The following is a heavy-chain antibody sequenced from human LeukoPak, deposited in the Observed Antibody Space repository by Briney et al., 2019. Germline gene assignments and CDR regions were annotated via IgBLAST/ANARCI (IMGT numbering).Heavy chain of an antibody. D-gene: IGHD1-20*01. CDR2: IWYDGSNK. Sequence: GGSLRLSCAASGFTFSSYGMPWVRQAPGKGLEWVAAIWYDGSNKYYADSVKGRFTISRDNSKNTLYLQMNSLRAEDTAVYYCARDLSRVVTGTLYWGQGTLVTVSS. CDR1: GFTFSSYG. J-gene: IGHJ4*02. CDR3: ARDLSRVVTGTLY. V-gene: IGHV3-33*01.